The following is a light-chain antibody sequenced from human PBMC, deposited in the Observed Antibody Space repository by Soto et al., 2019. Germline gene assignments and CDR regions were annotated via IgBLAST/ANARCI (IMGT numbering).Light chain of an antibody. V-gene: IGLV2-14*01. CDR1: SSDVGGYNY. J-gene: IGLJ1*01. CDR2: DVR. CDR3: SSYTTISTYV. Sequence: QSALTQLASVSGSPGQSITISCTGTSSDVGGYNYVSWYQQHPGKAPKLMIYDVRNRPSGVSNRFSGSKSVNTASLTISGLQAEDEADYYCSSYTTISTYVFGTGTKLTVL.